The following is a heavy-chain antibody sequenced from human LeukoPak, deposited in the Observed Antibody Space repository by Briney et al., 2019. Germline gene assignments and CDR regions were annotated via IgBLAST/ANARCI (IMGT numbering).Heavy chain of an antibody. Sequence: GGSLRLSCAASGFTFSSYWMSWVRQAPGKGLEWVATIRQDGSQKYYVDSVKGRFTISRDNAKNSLYLQMNSLRAEDTAVYYCARESMVVSSQFDYWGQGTLVTVSS. CDR2: IRQDGSQK. CDR3: ARESMVVSSQFDY. J-gene: IGHJ4*02. CDR1: GFTFSSYW. V-gene: IGHV3-7*01. D-gene: IGHD4/OR15-4a*01.